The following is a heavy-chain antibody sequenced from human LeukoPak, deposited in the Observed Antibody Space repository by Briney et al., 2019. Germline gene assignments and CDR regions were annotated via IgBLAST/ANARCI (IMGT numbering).Heavy chain of an antibody. D-gene: IGHD3-10*01. CDR2: IYYSGST. J-gene: IGHJ4*02. CDR1: GGSISSSSYY. Sequence: SETLSLTCAVSGGSISSSSYYWGWIRQPPGKGLEWIGSIYYSGSTYYNPSLKSRVTISVDTSKNQFSLKLSSVTAADTAVYYCARIVLWFGELFAYYFDYWGQGTLVTVSS. CDR3: ARIVLWFGELFAYYFDY. V-gene: IGHV4-39*01.